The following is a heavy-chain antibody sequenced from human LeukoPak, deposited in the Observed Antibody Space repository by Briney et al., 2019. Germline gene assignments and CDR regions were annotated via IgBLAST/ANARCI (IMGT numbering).Heavy chain of an antibody. V-gene: IGHV3-21*01. CDR1: GFTFSSYS. CDR2: ISSSSYI. Sequence: GGSLRLSCAASGFTFSSYSMNWVRQAPGKGLEWVSSISSSSYIYYADSVKGRFTISRDNAKNSLYLQMNSLRAEDTAVYYCARDGLRYFDWLYYYYYYMDVWGKGTTVTISS. J-gene: IGHJ6*03. CDR3: ARDGLRYFDWLYYYYYYMDV. D-gene: IGHD3-9*01.